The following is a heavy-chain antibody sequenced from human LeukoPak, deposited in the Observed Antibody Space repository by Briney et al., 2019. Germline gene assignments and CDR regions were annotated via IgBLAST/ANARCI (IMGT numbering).Heavy chain of an antibody. CDR3: AKGSGSSCYSPCDY. J-gene: IGHJ4*02. V-gene: IGHV3-23*01. CDR1: GLTFRNYA. D-gene: IGHD2-15*01. CDR2: ICANDGNT. Sequence: GGSLRLSCAASGLTFRNYAMSWVRQAPGKGLEWVSVICANDGNTYYADAVKGRFTISRDNSKDTLYLQMDSLRAEDTAVYYCAKGSGSSCYSPCDYWGQGILVTVSP.